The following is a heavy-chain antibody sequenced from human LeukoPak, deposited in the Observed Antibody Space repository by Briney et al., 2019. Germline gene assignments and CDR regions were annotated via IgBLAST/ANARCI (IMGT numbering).Heavy chain of an antibody. D-gene: IGHD2-15*01. CDR2: ISYSGTA. CDR1: GDSISSSDYY. V-gene: IGHV4-39*02. J-gene: IGHJ3*02. Sequence: PSETLSLTCTVSGDSISSSDYYWGWIRQPPGKGLEWIGSISYSGTAYYNPSLKSRVTISVDTSKNHFSLRLSSVTAADTAVYYCARMDAVVVVTAHDVFDIWGQGTMVTVSS. CDR3: ARMDAVVVVTAHDVFDI.